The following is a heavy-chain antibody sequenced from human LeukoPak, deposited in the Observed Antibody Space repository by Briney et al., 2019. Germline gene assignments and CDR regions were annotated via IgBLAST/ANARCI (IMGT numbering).Heavy chain of an antibody. Sequence: SQTLSLICAISGESVSSNSAAWNWIRQSPSRGLECLGRTYYRSKWYNDYAASVKSRITINPDTSKNQFSLQLNSVTPEDTAVYYSARRISATGAFDIWGQGTMVTVSS. D-gene: IGHD1/OR15-1a*01. J-gene: IGHJ3*02. V-gene: IGHV6-1*01. CDR3: ARRISATGAFDI. CDR1: GESVSSNSAA. CDR2: TYYRSKWYN.